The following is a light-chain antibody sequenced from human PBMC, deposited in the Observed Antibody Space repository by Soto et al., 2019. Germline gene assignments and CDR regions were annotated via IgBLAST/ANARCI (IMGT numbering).Light chain of an antibody. CDR3: QESATTRWA. J-gene: IGKJ1*01. Sequence: DIQITQSPCSLSASVGDRVTIACRAGQNITNFLNWYQHNPGKAPNLLIFAASHLQSGVSSRFSGSGSGTDFTLTISSLHPEDFATFYCQESATTRWAFGRGTKVDIK. V-gene: IGKV1-39*01. CDR2: AAS. CDR1: QNITNF.